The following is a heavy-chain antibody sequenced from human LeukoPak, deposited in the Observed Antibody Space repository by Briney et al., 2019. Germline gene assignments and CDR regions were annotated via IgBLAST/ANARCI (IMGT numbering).Heavy chain of an antibody. CDR2: ISYDGSNK. CDR3: ARWFGEAPCLDV. D-gene: IGHD3-10*01. J-gene: IGHJ6*02. V-gene: IGHV3-30*03. CDR1: GFTFSSYG. Sequence: GGSLRLSCAASGFTFSSYGMHWFRQAPGKGLEWVAVISYDGSNKYYADSVKGRFTISRDNSKNTLYLQMNSLRAEDTAVYYCARWFGEAPCLDVWGQGTTVTVSS.